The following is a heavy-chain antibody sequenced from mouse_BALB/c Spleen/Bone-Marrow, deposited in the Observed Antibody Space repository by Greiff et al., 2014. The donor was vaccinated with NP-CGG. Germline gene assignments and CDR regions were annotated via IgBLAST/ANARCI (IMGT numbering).Heavy chain of an antibody. V-gene: IGHV1-7*01. D-gene: IGHD1-1*01. CDR3: TRRAYGGSYGFAY. Sequence: QVQLQQSGAELAKPGASVKMSCKVSGYTFTNYWMHWVKRRPGQGLEWIGYINPSTGYTEYNQKFKDKATLTADKSSSTAYMQLSSLTSEDSSVFYCTRRAYGGSYGFAYWGQGTLVTVSA. CDR2: INPSTGYT. J-gene: IGHJ3*01. CDR1: GYTFTNYW.